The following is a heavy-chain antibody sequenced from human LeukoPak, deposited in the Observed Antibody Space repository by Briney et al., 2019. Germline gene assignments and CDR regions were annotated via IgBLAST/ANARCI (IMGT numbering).Heavy chain of an antibody. J-gene: IGHJ3*02. CDR2: ISSSSSYI. Sequence: GGSLRLSCAASGFTFSSYSMNWVRQAPGKGLEWVSSISSSSSYIYYADSVKGRFTISRDNSKNTLYLQMNSLRAEDTAVYYCASIGELAAAGPDAFDIWGQGTMVTVSS. CDR1: GFTFSSYS. V-gene: IGHV3-21*01. CDR3: ASIGELAAAGPDAFDI. D-gene: IGHD6-13*01.